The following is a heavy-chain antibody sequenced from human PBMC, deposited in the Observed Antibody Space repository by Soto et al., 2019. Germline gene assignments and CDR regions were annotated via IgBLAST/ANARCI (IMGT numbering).Heavy chain of an antibody. CDR1: GFTFSSYA. D-gene: IGHD3-9*01. V-gene: IGHV3-23*01. J-gene: IGHJ5*01. CDR3: ARDDRAGYFDF. CDR2: ISGSGGST. Sequence: GGSLRLSCAASGFTFSSYAMSWVRQAPGKGLEWVSAISGSGGSTYYADSVKGRFTISRDNSKNTLYLQMNSLRAEDTAVFYCARDDRAGYFDFWGQGTLVTVSS.